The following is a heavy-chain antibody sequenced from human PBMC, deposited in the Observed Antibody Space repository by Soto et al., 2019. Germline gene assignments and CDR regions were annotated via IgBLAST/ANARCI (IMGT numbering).Heavy chain of an antibody. CDR2: INHSCST. Sequence: SETLSLTCAVYGGSFSGYDWSWIRQPPGKGLECIGDINHSCSTNYNPSLKSRVTISVDTSKHQFSLKLSSVTAADTAVYYCARTRGLRHHYYYGMDAWGQGNTVTVSS. V-gene: IGHV4-34*01. CDR3: ARTRGLRHHYYYGMDA. CDR1: GGSFSGYD. J-gene: IGHJ6*02. D-gene: IGHD2-8*02.